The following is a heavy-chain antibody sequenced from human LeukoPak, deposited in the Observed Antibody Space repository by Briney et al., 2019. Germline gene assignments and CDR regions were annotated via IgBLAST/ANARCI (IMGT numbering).Heavy chain of an antibody. J-gene: IGHJ3*01. Sequence: GGSLRLSCAASGFTFSVAAMTWVRQAPGKGLEWVSLIGASGESTYYADSAKGRFTISRDNSKNTLSLQMNSLRVEDTAMYFCAKDIQLSTWGLGTMVTVSS. CDR3: AKDIQLST. D-gene: IGHD5-24*01. CDR1: GFTFSVAA. CDR2: IGASGEST. V-gene: IGHV3-23*01.